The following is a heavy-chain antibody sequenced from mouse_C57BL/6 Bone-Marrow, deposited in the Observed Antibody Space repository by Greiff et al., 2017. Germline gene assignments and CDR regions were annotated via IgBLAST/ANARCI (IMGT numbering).Heavy chain of an antibody. CDR3: ADGNYCYWYFAV. V-gene: IGHV1-72*01. J-gene: IGHJ1*03. CDR1: GYTFTSYW. CDR2: IYPNSGGT. Sequence: QVQLQQPGAELVKPGASVKLSCKASGYTFTSYWMHWVKQRPGRGLEWIGRIYPNSGGTKYNEKFKSKATLTVDKPSSTAYMQLSSLTSEDSAVFYCADGNYCYWYFAVWGTGTTVTVSS. D-gene: IGHD2-1*01.